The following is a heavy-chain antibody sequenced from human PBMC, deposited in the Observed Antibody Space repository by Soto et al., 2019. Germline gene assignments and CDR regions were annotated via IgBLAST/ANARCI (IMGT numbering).Heavy chain of an antibody. CDR2: IYHSGSA. CDR3: ARSRGIVVLTKRGGSFDY. Sequence: QVQLQESGSGLVKPSQTLSLTCGVSGGSISSGGYSWTWIRQPPGKGLEWIGYIYHSGSASYNPSLKSRVTMSVDRSKNQFSLKLTSVTAADTAVYYCARSRGIVVLTKRGGSFDYWGQGTLVTVSS. V-gene: IGHV4-30-2*01. J-gene: IGHJ4*02. D-gene: IGHD1-26*01. CDR1: GGSISSGGYS.